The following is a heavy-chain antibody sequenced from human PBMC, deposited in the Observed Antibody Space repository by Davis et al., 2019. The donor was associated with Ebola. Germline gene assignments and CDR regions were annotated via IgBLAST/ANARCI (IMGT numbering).Heavy chain of an antibody. Sequence: SETLSLTCTVSFGSTGSHSDQWGWIRQPPGKGLEWIANIYYSGTTYYNPSLKSRVTISVDPSKNQFSLIVTSVTAADTAVYFCARHAPHSGGWYSAWLDPWGQGTAVTVSS. CDR1: FGSTGSHSDQ. J-gene: IGHJ5*02. CDR3: ARHAPHSGGWYSAWLDP. CDR2: IYYSGTT. D-gene: IGHD2-21*02. V-gene: IGHV4-39*01.